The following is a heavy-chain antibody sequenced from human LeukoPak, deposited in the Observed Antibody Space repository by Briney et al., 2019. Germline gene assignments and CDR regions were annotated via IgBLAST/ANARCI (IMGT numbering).Heavy chain of an antibody. CDR3: ARRGKRGYSLDY. J-gene: IGHJ4*02. V-gene: IGHV1-69*06. CDR1: GGTFSSYA. D-gene: IGHD5-18*01. CDR2: IIPIFGTA. Sequence: ASVKVSCKASGGTFSSYAISWVRQAPGQGLEWMGGIIPIFGTANYAQKFQGRVTITADKSTSTAYMELSSLRSEDTAVYYCARRGKRGYSLDYWGQGTLVTVSS.